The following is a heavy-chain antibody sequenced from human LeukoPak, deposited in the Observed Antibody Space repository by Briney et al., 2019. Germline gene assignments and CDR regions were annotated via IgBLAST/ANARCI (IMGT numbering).Heavy chain of an antibody. CDR2: IISIFRTA. CDR1: GGTFRSFA. J-gene: IGHJ4*02. D-gene: IGHD3-22*01. CDR3: ARALRYYSDSSGYAFDY. V-gene: IGHV1-69*13. Sequence: SVKVPCKASGGTFRSFAISWVRQAPGQGLEWMGGIISIFRTANYAQKFQGRVTITADESTSTAYMELSSLRSEDTAVYYCARALRYYSDSSGYAFDYWGQGTLVTVSS.